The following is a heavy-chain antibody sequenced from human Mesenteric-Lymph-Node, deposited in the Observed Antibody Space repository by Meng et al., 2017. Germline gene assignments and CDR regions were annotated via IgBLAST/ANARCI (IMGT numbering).Heavy chain of an antibody. Sequence: SETLSLTCAVYGGSFSGYYWSWIRQPPGKGLEWIGEINHSGSTNYNPSLKSRVTISVDTSKNQFSLKLSSVTAADTAVYYCARVYYGSGRIGYYCYYGMDVWGQGTTVTVSS. CDR2: INHSGST. V-gene: IGHV4-34*01. CDR1: GGSFSGYY. D-gene: IGHD3-10*01. J-gene: IGHJ6*02. CDR3: ARVYYGSGRIGYYCYYGMDV.